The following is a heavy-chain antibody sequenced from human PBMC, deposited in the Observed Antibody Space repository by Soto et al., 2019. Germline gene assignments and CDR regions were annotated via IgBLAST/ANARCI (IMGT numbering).Heavy chain of an antibody. V-gene: IGHV3-21*01. J-gene: IGHJ4*02. D-gene: IGHD6-19*01. Sequence: GGSLRLSCAASGFTFSSYSMNWVRQAPGKGLEWVSSISSSSSYIYYADSVKGRFTISRDNAKNSLYLQMNSLRAEDTAVYYCARVGCSSGCPGGKKDYWGQGTLVTVSS. CDR1: GFTFSSYS. CDR2: ISSSSSYI. CDR3: ARVGCSSGCPGGKKDY.